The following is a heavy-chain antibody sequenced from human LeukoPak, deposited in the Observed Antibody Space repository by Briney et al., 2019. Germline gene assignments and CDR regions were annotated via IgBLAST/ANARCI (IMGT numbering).Heavy chain of an antibody. CDR2: ISAYNGNT. J-gene: IGHJ5*02. D-gene: IGHD2-15*01. CDR1: GYTFTSYG. CDR3: ARVDLGYCSGGSCYSISWFDP. V-gene: IGHV1-18*01. Sequence: ASVKVSCKASGYTFTSYGISWVRQAPGQGLEWMGWISAYNGNTNCAQKLQGRVTMTTDTSTSTAYMELRGLRSDDTAVYYCARVDLGYCSGGSCYSISWFDPWGQGTLVTVSS.